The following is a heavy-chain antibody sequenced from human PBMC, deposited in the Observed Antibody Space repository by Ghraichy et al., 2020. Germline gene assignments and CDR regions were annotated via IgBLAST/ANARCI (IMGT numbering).Heavy chain of an antibody. CDR1: GYTFTGYY. Sequence: ASVKVSCKASGYTFTGYYMHWVRQAPGQGLEWMGWINPNSGGTNYAQKFQGRVTMTRDTSISTAYMELSRLRSDDTAVYYCASGGRRFLEWLYGPAHSYGMDVWGQGTTVTVSS. J-gene: IGHJ6*02. CDR3: ASGGRRFLEWLYGPAHSYGMDV. D-gene: IGHD3-3*01. V-gene: IGHV1-2*02. CDR2: INPNSGGT.